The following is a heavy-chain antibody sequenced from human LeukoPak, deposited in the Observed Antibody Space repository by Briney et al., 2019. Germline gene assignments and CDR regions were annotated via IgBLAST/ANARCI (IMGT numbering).Heavy chain of an antibody. J-gene: IGHJ4*02. CDR1: GFTFSNYW. CDR2: IKQDGSEK. Sequence: GGSLRLSYAASGFTFSNYWMSWVRQAPGKGLEWVANIKQDGSEKYYVDSVRGRFTISRDNAKNSLYLQMDSLRAEDTAVYYCASGQQLGYWGQGTLVTVSS. CDR3: ASGQQLGY. D-gene: IGHD6-6*01. V-gene: IGHV3-7*01.